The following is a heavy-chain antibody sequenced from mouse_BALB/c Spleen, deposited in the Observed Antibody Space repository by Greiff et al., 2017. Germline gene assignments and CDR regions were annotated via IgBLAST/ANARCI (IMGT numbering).Heavy chain of an antibody. Sequence: QVQLKESGPGLVAPSQSLSITCTVSGFSLTSYDISWIRQPPGKGLEWLGVIWTGGGTNYNSAFMSRLSISKDNSKSQVFLKMNSLQTDDTAIYYCVRDPFTLGGFAYWGQGTLVTVSA. V-gene: IGHV2-9-2*01. J-gene: IGHJ3*01. D-gene: IGHD3-1*01. CDR3: VRDPFTLGGFAY. CDR2: IWTGGGT. CDR1: GFSLTSYD.